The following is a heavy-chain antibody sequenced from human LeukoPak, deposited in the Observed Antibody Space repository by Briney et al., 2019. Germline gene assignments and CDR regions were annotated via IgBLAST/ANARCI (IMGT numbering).Heavy chain of an antibody. J-gene: IGHJ5*02. CDR2: INPNSGGT. V-gene: IGHV1-2*06. CDR1: GGTFSSYA. CDR3: AREGTIFGTTANWFDP. D-gene: IGHD3-3*02. Sequence: GSSVKVSCKASGGTFSSYAISWVRQAPGQGLEWMGRINPNSGGTNYAQKFQGRVTMTRDTSISTAYMELSRLRSDDTAVYYCAREGTIFGTTANWFDPWGQGTLVTVSS.